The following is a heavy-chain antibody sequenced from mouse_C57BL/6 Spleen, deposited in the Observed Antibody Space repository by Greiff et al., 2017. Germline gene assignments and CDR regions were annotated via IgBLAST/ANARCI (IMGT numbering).Heavy chain of an antibody. J-gene: IGHJ2*01. CDR3: AKAGFDY. V-gene: IGHV2-4*01. CDR1: GFSLTSYG. CDR2: IWRGGST. Sequence: QVQLKESGPGLVQPSQSLSITCTVSGFSLTSYGVHWVRQPPGKGLEWLGVIWRGGSTAYNAAFISRLSISKDNSKSQVFCKMNSLQADDTAIYYGAKAGFDYWGQGTTLTVSS. D-gene: IGHD4-1*01.